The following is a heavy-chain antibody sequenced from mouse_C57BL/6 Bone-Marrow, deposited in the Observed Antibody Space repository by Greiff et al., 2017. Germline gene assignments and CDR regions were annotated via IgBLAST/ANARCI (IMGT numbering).Heavy chain of an antibody. CDR1: GYTFTDSY. J-gene: IGHJ2*01. Sequence: QVQLQQSGPELVKPGASVKISCKASGYTFTDSYINWVKQRPGQGLEWIGWIFPGSGSTYYNEKFKGKAPLTVDKSSSAAYMLLSSLTSEDSAVYFCARSYYGYDLYYFDYWGQGTTLTVSS. V-gene: IGHV1-75*01. CDR3: ARSYYGYDLYYFDY. D-gene: IGHD2-9*01. CDR2: IFPGSGST.